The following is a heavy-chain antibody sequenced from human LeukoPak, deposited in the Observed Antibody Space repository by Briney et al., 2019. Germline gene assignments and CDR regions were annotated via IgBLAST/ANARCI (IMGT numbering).Heavy chain of an antibody. CDR2: INTNTGNP. Sequence: ASVKVSCKASGYTFTTYAMNWVRQAPGQGLEWMGWINTNTGNPTYAQGFTGRFVSSLDTSVSTADLQIYSLQSEDTAVYYCARARGCSGGNCYSEYWGQGTLVTVAS. CDR3: ARARGCSGGNCYSEY. V-gene: IGHV7-4-1*01. CDR1: GYTFTTYA. D-gene: IGHD2-15*01. J-gene: IGHJ4*02.